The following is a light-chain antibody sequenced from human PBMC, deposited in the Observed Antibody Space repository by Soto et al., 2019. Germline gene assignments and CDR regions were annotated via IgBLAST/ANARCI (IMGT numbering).Light chain of an antibody. Sequence: QAVVTQEPSLTVSPGGTVTLTCGSTTGAVSSGHYPYWFQQKPGQAPTTLIYDTVNRESWTPARFSGSLLEGKAALTLLGAQPEDEAEYYCMLSFNAAGVFGGGTKVTVL. J-gene: IGLJ3*02. CDR2: DTV. V-gene: IGLV7-46*02. CDR3: MLSFNAAGV. CDR1: TGAVSSGHY.